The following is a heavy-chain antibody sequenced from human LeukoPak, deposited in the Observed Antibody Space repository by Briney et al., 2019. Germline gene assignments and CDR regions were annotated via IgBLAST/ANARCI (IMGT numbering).Heavy chain of an antibody. D-gene: IGHD4-17*01. J-gene: IGHJ3*02. CDR2: ISGDERSK. Sequence: PGGSLRLSCAASGFTFSSYWMHCVRQAQGKGMVWVSSISGDERSKTNADSVEGRFTISRDNAENTLYLQMNSLRAEDTAVYFCVRESHSDYSDHSDAFDIWGQGRMVTVSS. V-gene: IGHV3-74*03. CDR3: VRESHSDYSDHSDAFDI. CDR1: GFTFSSYW.